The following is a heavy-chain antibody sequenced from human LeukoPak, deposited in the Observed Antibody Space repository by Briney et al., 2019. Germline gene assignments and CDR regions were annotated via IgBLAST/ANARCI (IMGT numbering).Heavy chain of an antibody. CDR1: GGSISTYY. Sequence: PSETLSLTCTVSGGSISTYYWSWIRQPPGKGLEWIGYIYYSGITNYNPSLKSRATISVDTSKNQFSLKLNSVTAADTAVYYCAKRGSNTWSDFDYWGQGTLVTVSS. CDR2: IYYSGIT. V-gene: IGHV4-59*08. J-gene: IGHJ4*02. D-gene: IGHD6-13*01. CDR3: AKRGSNTWSDFDY.